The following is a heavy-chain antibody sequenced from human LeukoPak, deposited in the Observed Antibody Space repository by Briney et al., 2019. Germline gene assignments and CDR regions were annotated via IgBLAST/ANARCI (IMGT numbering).Heavy chain of an antibody. CDR1: GGSISSYY. CDR2: IYYSGST. CDR3: ARYSTGYSYGHGYFDY. V-gene: IGHV4-59*01. Sequence: SETLSLTCTVSGGSISSYYWSWIRQPPGKGLEWIGYIYYSGSTNYNPSLKSRVTISVDTSKNQFSLKLSSVTAADTAVYYCARYSTGYSYGHGYFDYWGQGTLVTVSS. J-gene: IGHJ4*02. D-gene: IGHD5-18*01.